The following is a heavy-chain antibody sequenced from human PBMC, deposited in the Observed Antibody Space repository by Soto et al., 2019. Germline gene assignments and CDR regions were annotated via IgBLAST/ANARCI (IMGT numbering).Heavy chain of an antibody. CDR3: AREFTYDSSGLNWFDP. D-gene: IGHD3-22*01. J-gene: IGHJ5*02. Sequence: PSETLSLTCTVSGGSISSGDYYWSWIRQHPGKGLEWIGYIYYSGSTYYNPSLKSRVTISLDTSKNQFTLKLSSVTAADTAVYYCAREFTYDSSGLNWFDPWGQGTRVTVSS. CDR2: IYYSGST. CDR1: GGSISSGDYY. V-gene: IGHV4-30-4*01.